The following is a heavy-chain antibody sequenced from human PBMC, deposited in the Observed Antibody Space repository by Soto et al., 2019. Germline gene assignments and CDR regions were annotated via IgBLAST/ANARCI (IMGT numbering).Heavy chain of an antibody. CDR1: GYTFTSYD. CDR3: ARGEVPEDAFDI. D-gene: IGHD1-1*01. CDR2: ISAYNGIT. Sequence: QVQLVQSGAEVKKPGASVKVSCKASGYTFTSYDISWVRQAPGQGLEWMGWISAYNGITNYAQKRQGRVTMTTDTSTSSAYMQLRSLRSHDTAVYYCARGEVPEDAFDIWGQRTLVTVSS. V-gene: IGHV1-18*01. J-gene: IGHJ3*02.